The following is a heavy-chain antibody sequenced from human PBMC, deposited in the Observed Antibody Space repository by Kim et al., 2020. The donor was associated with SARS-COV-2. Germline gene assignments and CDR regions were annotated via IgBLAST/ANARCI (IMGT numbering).Heavy chain of an antibody. Sequence: SVKGRFTIARENAKNSLYLQMNSRRAGDTAVYYCARGNGGKKYYYGGMDVWGQGTTVTVSS. V-gene: IGHV3-13*01. D-gene: IGHD1-1*01. J-gene: IGHJ6*02. CDR3: ARGNGGKKYYYGGMDV.